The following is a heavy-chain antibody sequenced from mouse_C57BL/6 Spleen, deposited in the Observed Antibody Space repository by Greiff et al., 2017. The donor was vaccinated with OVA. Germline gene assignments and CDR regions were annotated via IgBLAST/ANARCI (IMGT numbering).Heavy chain of an antibody. CDR3: ARGDYGYDGVFDY. CDR2: INPNNGGT. Sequence: VQLQQSGPELVKPGASVKISCTASGYTFTDYYMNWVKQSHGKSLEWIGDINPNNGGTSYNQKFKGKATLTVDKSSSTAYMELRSLTSEDSAVYYCARGDYGYDGVFDYWGQGTTLTVSS. CDR1: GYTFTDYY. J-gene: IGHJ2*01. D-gene: IGHD2-2*01. V-gene: IGHV1-26*01.